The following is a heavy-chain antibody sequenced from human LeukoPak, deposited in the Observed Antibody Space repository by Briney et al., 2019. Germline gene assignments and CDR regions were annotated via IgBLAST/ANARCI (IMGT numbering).Heavy chain of an antibody. CDR3: ARVGVAGTLYDY. Sequence: SETLSLTCTVPGGSISSYYWSWIRQPAGKGLEWIGRIYTSGSTNYNPSLKSRVTMSVDTSKNQFSLKLSSVTAADTAVYYCARVGVAGTLYDYWGQGTLVTVSS. CDR1: GGSISSYY. V-gene: IGHV4-4*07. CDR2: IYTSGST. D-gene: IGHD6-19*01. J-gene: IGHJ4*02.